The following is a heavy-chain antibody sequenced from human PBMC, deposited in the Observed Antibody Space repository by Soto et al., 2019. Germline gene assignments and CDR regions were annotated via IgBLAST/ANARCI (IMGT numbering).Heavy chain of an antibody. Sequence: PSETLSLTCTVSGGSLSSYYWSWIRQPPGKGLEWIGYIYYSGSTNYNPSLKSRVTISVDTSKNQFSLKLSSVTAADTAVYYCARQRGGYDLSYFDYWGQGTLVTVSS. J-gene: IGHJ4*02. CDR2: IYYSGST. V-gene: IGHV4-59*08. D-gene: IGHD5-12*01. CDR1: GGSLSSYY. CDR3: ARQRGGYDLSYFDY.